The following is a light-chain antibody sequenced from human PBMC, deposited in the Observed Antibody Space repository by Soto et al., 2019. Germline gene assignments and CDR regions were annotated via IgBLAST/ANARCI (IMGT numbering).Light chain of an antibody. Sequence: DIQMTQSPSSLSASVGDRVTITCRASQAITNDLSWYQQKPGEPPKRLIYAASTLHSGVPSRFSGSGSGTEFTRTISSLQPEDFATYFCLQHNSYPRTFCQGTKVEIK. CDR1: QAITND. CDR3: LQHNSYPRT. V-gene: IGKV1-17*01. J-gene: IGKJ1*01. CDR2: AAS.